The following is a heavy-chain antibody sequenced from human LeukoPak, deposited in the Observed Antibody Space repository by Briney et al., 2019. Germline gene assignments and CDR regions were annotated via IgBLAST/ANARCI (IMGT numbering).Heavy chain of an antibody. CDR3: ARHAVYAGSGWAFDY. Sequence: SETLSLTCSVSGGSISPYYWSWIRQPPGKGLEWIGYIFHTGSGSTSHNPSLKSRVTISVDTSKNQFSLNLNSVTAADTAVYYCARHAVYAGSGWAFDYWGQGTLVTVSS. CDR2: IFHTGSGST. D-gene: IGHD6-19*01. V-gene: IGHV4-59*08. CDR1: GGSISPYY. J-gene: IGHJ4*02.